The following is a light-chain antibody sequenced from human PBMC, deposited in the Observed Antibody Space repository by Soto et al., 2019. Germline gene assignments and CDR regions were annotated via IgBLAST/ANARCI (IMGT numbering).Light chain of an antibody. J-gene: IGKJ4*01. CDR3: QQTYSDIS. V-gene: IGKV3-15*01. CDR2: ETS. CDR1: QNIRSN. Sequence: EIVMTQSPGTLSVSPGERATLSCRASQNIRSNLAWYQQKPGQAPRLLIYETSTRAPGIPARFSGSGSGTDFTLTISGLQPEDFASYHCQQTYSDISFGGGTKV.